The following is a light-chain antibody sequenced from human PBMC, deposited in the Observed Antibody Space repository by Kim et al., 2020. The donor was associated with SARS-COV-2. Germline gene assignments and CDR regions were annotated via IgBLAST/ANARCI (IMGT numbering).Light chain of an antibody. CDR3: QQRSNWPRT. Sequence: EIVLIQSPATLSLSPGERATLSCRASQSVSSYLAWYQQKPGQAPRLLIYDASNRATVIPARFSGSGSGTDFTLTISSLEPEDFAVYYCQQRSNWPRTFGQGTKLEI. CDR2: DAS. J-gene: IGKJ2*01. CDR1: QSVSSY. V-gene: IGKV3-11*01.